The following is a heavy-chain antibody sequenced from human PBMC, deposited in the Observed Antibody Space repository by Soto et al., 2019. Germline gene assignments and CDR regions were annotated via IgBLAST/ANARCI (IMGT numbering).Heavy chain of an antibody. Sequence: SETLSLTCTVSGGSISSGGYYWSWIRQHPGKGLEWIGYIYYSGSTYYNPSLKSRVTISVDTSKNQFSLKLSSVTAADTAVYYCARGVDTAMQGYYYYGMDVWGQGTTVTVSS. D-gene: IGHD5-18*01. V-gene: IGHV4-31*03. J-gene: IGHJ6*02. CDR3: ARGVDTAMQGYYYYGMDV. CDR2: IYYSGST. CDR1: GGSISSGGYY.